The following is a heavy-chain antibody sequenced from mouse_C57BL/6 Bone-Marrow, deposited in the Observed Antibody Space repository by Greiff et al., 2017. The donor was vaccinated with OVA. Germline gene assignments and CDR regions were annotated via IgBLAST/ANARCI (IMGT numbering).Heavy chain of an antibody. CDR2: IDPSDSYT. CDR3: ARSYGY. CDR1: GYTFTSYW. J-gene: IGHJ2*01. V-gene: IGHV1-69*01. D-gene: IGHD1-1*01. Sequence: VKLQQPGAELVMPGASVKLSCKASGYTFTSYWMHWVKQRPGQGLEWIGEIDPSDSYTNYNQKFKGKSTLTVDKSSSTAYMQLSSLTSEDSAVYYCARSYGYWGQGTTLTVSS.